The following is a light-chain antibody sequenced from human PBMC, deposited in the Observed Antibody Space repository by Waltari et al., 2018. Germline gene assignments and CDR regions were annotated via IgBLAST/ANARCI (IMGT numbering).Light chain of an antibody. V-gene: IGLV4-69*01. CDR1: SGHSNNV. CDR3: QTGGHGTWV. J-gene: IGLJ3*02. CDR2: VNSDGSH. Sequence: QLVLTHSPSASASLGASVKLTCTLSSGHSNNVISWHQQRPAKGPRYLMKVNSDGSHNKGDEIPDRFSGSSSGAERYLTISSLQSEDEADYFCQTGGHGTWVFGGGTKLTVL.